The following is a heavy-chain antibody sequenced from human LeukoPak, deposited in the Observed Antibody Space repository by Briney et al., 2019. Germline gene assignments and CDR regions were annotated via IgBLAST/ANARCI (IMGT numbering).Heavy chain of an antibody. V-gene: IGHV1-2*06. J-gene: IGHJ4*02. CDR3: ARAPDSSGYYYRYFDY. CDR2: INPNSGGT. CDR1: GYTFTGYY. D-gene: IGHD3-22*01. Sequence: ASVKVSCKASGYTFTGYYTHWVRQAPGQGLEWMGRINPNSGGTNYAQKFQGRVTMTRDTSISTAYMELSRLRSDDTAVYYCARAPDSSGYYYRYFDYWGQGTLVTVSS.